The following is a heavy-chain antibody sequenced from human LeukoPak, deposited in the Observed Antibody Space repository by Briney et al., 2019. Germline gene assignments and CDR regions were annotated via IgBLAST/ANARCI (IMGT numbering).Heavy chain of an antibody. CDR3: GRGSKITFGGVFGIFGY. V-gene: IGHV1-2*02. CDR1: GYTFTGYY. Sequence: ASVKVSCTASGYTFTGYYMYWVRQAPGLGLEWMGWINPYTGATKYPQKFQGRVTMTRDTSISTAYMELRRLRSDDTAMYYCGRGSKITFGGVFGIFGYWGQGSLVTVSS. J-gene: IGHJ4*02. D-gene: IGHD3-16*02. CDR2: INPYTGAT.